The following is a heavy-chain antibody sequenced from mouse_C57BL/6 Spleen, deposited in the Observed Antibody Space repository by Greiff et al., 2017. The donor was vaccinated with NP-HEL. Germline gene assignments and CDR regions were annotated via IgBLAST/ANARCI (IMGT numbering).Heavy chain of an antibody. CDR1: GYAFSRYW. V-gene: IGHV1-80*01. D-gene: IGHD1-1*01. J-gene: IGHJ3*01. CDR3: ARRGGGSSFAY. CDR2: IYPGDGDT. Sequence: QVQLQQSGAELVKPGASVKISCKASGYAFSRYWMNWVKQRPGKGLEWIGQIYPGDGDTNYNGKFKGKATLTADKSSSTAYMQLSSLTSEDSAVYFCARRGGGSSFAYWGQGTLVTVSA.